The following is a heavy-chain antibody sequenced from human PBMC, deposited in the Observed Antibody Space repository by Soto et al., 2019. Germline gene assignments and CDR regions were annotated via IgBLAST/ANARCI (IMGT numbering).Heavy chain of an antibody. CDR3: TRDRSDTGYYYYYYMGF. D-gene: IGHD2-8*02. J-gene: IGHJ6*03. Sequence: EVQMVESGGGLVQPGRSLRLSCTASGFTFGDYAMSWCRQAPVKGLEWVGFIRSKAYGGTTEYAASVKGRFTISRDDSKSIAYLQMNSLKTEDTAVYYCTRDRSDTGYYYYYYMGFWGKGTTVTVSS. CDR2: IRSKAYGGTT. V-gene: IGHV3-49*03. CDR1: GFTFGDYA.